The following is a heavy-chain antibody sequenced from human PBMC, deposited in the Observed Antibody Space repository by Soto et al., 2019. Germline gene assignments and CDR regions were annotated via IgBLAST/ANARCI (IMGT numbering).Heavy chain of an antibody. Sequence: SETLSLTCTVSGDSIDTSSYCWGWIRQPPGKGLKWIGSVCYRGTTYYNPSLKSRLTISVDTSKRQFSLKLSSVTAADTAVFYCARQGEHSSSYFFDSWGQGTLVTVSS. D-gene: IGHD6-6*01. CDR1: GDSIDTSSYC. V-gene: IGHV4-39*01. J-gene: IGHJ4*02. CDR2: VCYRGTT. CDR3: ARQGEHSSSYFFDS.